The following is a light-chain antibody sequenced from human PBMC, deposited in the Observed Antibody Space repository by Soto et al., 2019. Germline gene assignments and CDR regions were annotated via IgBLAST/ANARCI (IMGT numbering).Light chain of an antibody. J-gene: IGLJ2*01. CDR3: SSYGGGNTVV. CDR1: SSDVGGYNY. Sequence: SALTQPPSASGSPGQSVTISCTGTSSDVGGYNYVSWYQQHPGKAPKLMIYEVSKRPSGVPDRFSGSKSGNTASLTVSGLQAEDEADYYCSSYGGGNTVVFGGGTKLTVL. CDR2: EVS. V-gene: IGLV2-8*01.